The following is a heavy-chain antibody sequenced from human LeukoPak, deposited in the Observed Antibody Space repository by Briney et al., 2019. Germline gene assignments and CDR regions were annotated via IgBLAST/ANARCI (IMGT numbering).Heavy chain of an antibody. J-gene: IGHJ4*02. Sequence: SVKVSCEASGGTFSSYAISWVRQAPGQGLEWMGGIIPIFGTANYAQKFQGRVTITADKSTSTAYMELSSLRSEDTAVYYCARRHGLAVAAPFDYWGQGTLVTVSS. D-gene: IGHD6-19*01. CDR3: ARRHGLAVAAPFDY. V-gene: IGHV1-69*06. CDR2: IIPIFGTA. CDR1: GGTFSSYA.